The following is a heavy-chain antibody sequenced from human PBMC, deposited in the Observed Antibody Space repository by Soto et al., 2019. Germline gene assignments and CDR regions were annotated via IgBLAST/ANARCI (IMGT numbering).Heavy chain of an antibody. J-gene: IGHJ5*02. CDR2: IHGSDGLT. CDR1: GFTFTSYG. V-gene: IGHV3-23*01. Sequence: GSLRLSCPTSGFTFTSYGMTWVRQAPGKGLEWVSTIHGSDGLTYYAASVKGRFAISRDNSKNTVYLQMDSLRAEDTAIYYCAKDNSLHWFDTWGQGTPVTVSP. CDR3: AKDNSLHWFDT.